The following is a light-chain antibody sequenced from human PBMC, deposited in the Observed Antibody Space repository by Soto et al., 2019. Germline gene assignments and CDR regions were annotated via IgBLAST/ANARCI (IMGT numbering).Light chain of an antibody. J-gene: IGKJ1*01. V-gene: IGKV3-20*01. CDR3: QQYGSSPWT. CDR1: QSVSSSY. CDR2: GAS. Sequence: EIVLTQSPGTLSLSPGERATLSCRASQSVSSSYLAWYQQKPGQAPRPLIYGASSRAIGIPVRFSGSGSGTDFKQTISRLEPEDFAVYYCQQYGSSPWTFGQGTKVEIK.